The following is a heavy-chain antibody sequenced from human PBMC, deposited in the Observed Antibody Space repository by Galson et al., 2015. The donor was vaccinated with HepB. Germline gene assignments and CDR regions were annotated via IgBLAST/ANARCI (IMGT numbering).Heavy chain of an antibody. CDR3: ARRASSSWYGNWYFDL. Sequence: SVKVSCKASGYTFTSYAMHWVRQAPGQRLEWMGWINAGNGNTKYSQKFQGRVTITRDTSASTAYMELSSLRSEDTAVYYCARRASSSWYGNWYFDLWGRGTLVTVSS. CDR1: GYTFTSYA. CDR2: INAGNGNT. J-gene: IGHJ2*01. V-gene: IGHV1-3*01. D-gene: IGHD6-13*01.